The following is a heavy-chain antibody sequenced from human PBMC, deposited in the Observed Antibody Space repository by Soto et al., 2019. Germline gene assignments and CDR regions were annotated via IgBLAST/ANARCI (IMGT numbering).Heavy chain of an antibody. CDR3: AGTPVGSSSFVDY. Sequence: QVQLVQSGAEEKKPGPSVKVSCKASGYTFTSYAMHWVRQAPGQRLELMGWINAGNGNTKYSQKFQGRATITRDTPASKAYMELSSLRSVDTAVYYCAGTPVGSSSFVDYWGQGTLVTVSS. CDR1: GYTFTSYA. CDR2: INAGNGNT. V-gene: IGHV1-3*05. D-gene: IGHD6-6*01. J-gene: IGHJ4*02.